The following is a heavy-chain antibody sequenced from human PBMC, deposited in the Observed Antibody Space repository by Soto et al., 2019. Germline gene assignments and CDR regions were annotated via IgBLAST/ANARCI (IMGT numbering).Heavy chain of an antibody. CDR3: ARSVEGHFDY. D-gene: IGHD6-19*01. CDR2: ITSDTNTI. J-gene: IGHJ4*02. V-gene: IGHV3-48*02. Sequence: EVQLVESGGGVVQPGGSLRLTCAASGFPFSIYSMNWVRQAPGKGLEWSSYITSDTNTIKYADSVKGRFTISRDNAKNLVYLQMNSLRDADTDVYFCARSVEGHFDYWGQGTVVTVSS. CDR1: GFPFSIYS.